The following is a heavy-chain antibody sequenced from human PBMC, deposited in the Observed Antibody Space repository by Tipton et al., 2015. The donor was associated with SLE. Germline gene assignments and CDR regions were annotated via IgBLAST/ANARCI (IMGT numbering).Heavy chain of an antibody. Sequence: TLSLTCTVSGGSISSYYWSWIRQPAGKGLEWIGRIYTSGSTNYNPSLMSRVTMSVDTSKNQFSLKLSSVTAADTAVYYCASSYSSSWFHYAFDIWGQGTMVTVSS. J-gene: IGHJ3*02. D-gene: IGHD6-13*01. CDR2: IYTSGST. CDR3: ASSYSSSWFHYAFDI. CDR1: GGSISSYY. V-gene: IGHV4-4*07.